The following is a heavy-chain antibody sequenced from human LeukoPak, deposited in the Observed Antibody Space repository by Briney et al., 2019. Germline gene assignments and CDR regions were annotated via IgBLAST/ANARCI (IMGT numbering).Heavy chain of an antibody. CDR2: ISYDGSNK. J-gene: IGHJ4*02. CDR1: GFTFSSYG. D-gene: IGHD3-9*01. Sequence: GRSLRLSCAASGFTFSSYGMHWVRQAPGKGLEWVAVISYDGSNKYYADSVKGRFTISRDNSKNTLYLQMNSLRAEDTAVYYCARDHDAEGYDVLRYFDWLSPVGYWGQGTLVTVSS. V-gene: IGHV3-30*03. CDR3: ARDHDAEGYDVLRYFDWLSPVGY.